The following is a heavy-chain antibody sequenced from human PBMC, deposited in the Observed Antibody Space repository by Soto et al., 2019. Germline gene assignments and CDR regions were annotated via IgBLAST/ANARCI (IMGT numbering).Heavy chain of an antibody. Sequence: PGGSLRLSCAASGFTVSSSYAMSWVRQAPGKGLEWVSAISGSGGSTYYADSVKGRFTISRDNSKNTLYLQMNSLRAEDTAVYYCGAGGSWRYYYYGMDVWGQGTTVTVSS. CDR3: GAGGSWRYYYYGMDV. CDR2: ISGSGGST. CDR1: GFTVSSSYA. J-gene: IGHJ6*02. V-gene: IGHV3-23*01.